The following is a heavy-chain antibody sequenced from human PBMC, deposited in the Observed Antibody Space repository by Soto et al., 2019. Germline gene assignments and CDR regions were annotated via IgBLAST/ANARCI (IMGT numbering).Heavy chain of an antibody. J-gene: IGHJ4*02. CDR2: IWYDGSNK. V-gene: IGHV3-33*01. D-gene: IGHD4-17*01. Sequence: PGGSLRLSCAASGFTFSSYGMHWVRQAPGKGLEWVAVIWYDGSNKYYADSVKGRFTISRDNSKNTLYLQMDSLRAEDTAVYYCAREAGGGVTTFDYWGQGTLVTVSS. CDR3: AREAGGGVTTFDY. CDR1: GFTFSSYG.